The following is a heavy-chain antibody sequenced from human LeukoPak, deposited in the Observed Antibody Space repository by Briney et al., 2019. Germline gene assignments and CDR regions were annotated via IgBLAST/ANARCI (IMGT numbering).Heavy chain of an antibody. CDR3: ARFLAAACTSSFDI. J-gene: IGHJ3*02. V-gene: IGHV5-51*01. D-gene: IGHD6-13*01. CDR1: GSRFTSYW. CDR2: IYPGDSDT. Sequence: GASLKISCKGSGSRFTSYWIGWGRRMPGKGLEWRGIIYPGDSDTRYSPSFQGHVTISADKSISTAYLQWSSLKASDTAMYYCARFLAAACTSSFDIWGQGTMVTVSS.